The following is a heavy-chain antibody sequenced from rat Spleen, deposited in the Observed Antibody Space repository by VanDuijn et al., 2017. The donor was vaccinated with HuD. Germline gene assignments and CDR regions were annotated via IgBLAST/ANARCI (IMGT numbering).Heavy chain of an antibody. CDR3: AKRGNSGYGFAY. J-gene: IGHJ3*01. D-gene: IGHD4-3*01. CDR1: GFTFSNYY. Sequence: EVQLVESGGGLVQPGRSMKLSCAASGFTFSNYYMAWVRQAPTKGLEWVASISTGGGSTYYRESVKGRFTISSDNAKSTLYLQMESLGSEETATYYCAKRGNSGYGFAYWGQGTLVTVSS. V-gene: IGHV5S11*01. CDR2: ISTGGGST.